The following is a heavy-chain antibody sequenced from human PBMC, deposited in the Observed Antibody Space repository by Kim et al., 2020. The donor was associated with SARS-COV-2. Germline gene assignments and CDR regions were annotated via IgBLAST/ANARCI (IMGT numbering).Heavy chain of an antibody. CDR3: AKGDWDCGGDCYSGGWFDY. Sequence: GRFTISRDKSKNTLYLQMNSLRAEDTAVYYCAKGDWDCGGDCYSGGWFDYWGQGTLVTVSS. D-gene: IGHD2-21*01. V-gene: IGHV3-30*02. J-gene: IGHJ4*02.